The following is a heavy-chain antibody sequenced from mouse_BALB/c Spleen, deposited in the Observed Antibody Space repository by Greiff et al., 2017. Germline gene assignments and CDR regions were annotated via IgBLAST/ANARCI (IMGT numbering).Heavy chain of an antibody. Sequence: EVKLMESGGGLVQPGGSRKLSCAASGFTFSSFGMHWVRQAPEKGLEWVAYISSGSSTIYYADTVKCRFTISRDNPNNTLFLQMTSLRSEDTAMYYCAYDHYYAMDYWGQGTSVTVSS. CDR2: ISSGSSTI. CDR3: AYDHYYAMDY. V-gene: IGHV5-17*02. D-gene: IGHD2-3*01. CDR1: GFTFSSFG. J-gene: IGHJ4*01.